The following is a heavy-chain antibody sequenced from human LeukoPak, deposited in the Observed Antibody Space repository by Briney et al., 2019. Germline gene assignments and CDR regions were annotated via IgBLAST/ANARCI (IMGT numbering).Heavy chain of an antibody. V-gene: IGHV3-49*04. CDR1: GFTFSRDW. CDR2: IRSKAYGGTA. D-gene: IGHD6-25*01. Sequence: GGSLRLSCAASGFTFSRDWMHWVRQAPGKGLEWVGFIRSKAYGGTAEYAASVRGRFTISRDDSKSIAYLQMNSLKTEDTAVYYCGRLQRNYYYMDVWGKGTTVTVSS. CDR3: GRLQRNYYYMDV. J-gene: IGHJ6*03.